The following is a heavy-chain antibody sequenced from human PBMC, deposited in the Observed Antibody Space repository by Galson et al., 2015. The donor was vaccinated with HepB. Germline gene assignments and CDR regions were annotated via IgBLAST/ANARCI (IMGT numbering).Heavy chain of an antibody. Sequence: SLRLSCAASGFTFSSYSMNWVRQAPGKGLEWVSSISSSSTYIYYADSVKGRFTISRDNAKNSLYLQMNSLRVEDTAVYYCAIGNPLKPFDYWGQGTLVTVSP. CDR2: ISSSSTYI. CDR3: AIGNPLKPFDY. V-gene: IGHV3-21*01. D-gene: IGHD4-23*01. CDR1: GFTFSSYS. J-gene: IGHJ4*02.